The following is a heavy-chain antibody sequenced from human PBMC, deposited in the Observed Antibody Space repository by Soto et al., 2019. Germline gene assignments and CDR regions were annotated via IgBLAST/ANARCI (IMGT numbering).Heavy chain of an antibody. V-gene: IGHV1-18*01. CDR3: ARDAPPADY. Sequence: QVQLVQSGAEVKKPGASVKVSCKASGYTFTSYAISWVRQAPGQGLEWMGWISGYNGNTNYAQKLRGGVGMTTDRCTGTAYMELRSLRSDDTAVYYCARDAPPADYWGQGTLVTVSS. CDR2: ISGYNGNT. CDR1: GYTFTSYA. J-gene: IGHJ4*02.